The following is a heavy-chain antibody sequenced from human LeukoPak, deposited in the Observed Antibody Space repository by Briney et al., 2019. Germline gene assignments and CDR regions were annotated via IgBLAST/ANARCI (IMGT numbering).Heavy chain of an antibody. Sequence: GGSLRLSCAASGFTFSSYAVSWVRQAPGKGLEWVSAISGSGGSTYYADSVKGWFTISRDNSKNTLYLQMNSLRAEDTAVYYCAKDRTVAGTEYFQHWGQGTLVTVSS. D-gene: IGHD6-19*01. V-gene: IGHV3-23*01. J-gene: IGHJ1*01. CDR3: AKDRTVAGTEYFQH. CDR2: ISGSGGST. CDR1: GFTFSSYA.